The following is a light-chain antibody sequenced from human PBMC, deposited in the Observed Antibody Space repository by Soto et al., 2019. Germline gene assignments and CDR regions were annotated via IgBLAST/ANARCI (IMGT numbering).Light chain of an antibody. Sequence: IVITQSPTTLSVSPGERVTLSCRASQNIRSDLAWYQQKPGQAHRLLMYGAYIRATGIHARFSGSGSGTDLTLTISSLQSEDLALYYCQQYINWTFGQGTKVDIK. CDR2: GAY. V-gene: IGKV3-15*01. J-gene: IGKJ1*01. CDR3: QQYINWT. CDR1: QNIRSD.